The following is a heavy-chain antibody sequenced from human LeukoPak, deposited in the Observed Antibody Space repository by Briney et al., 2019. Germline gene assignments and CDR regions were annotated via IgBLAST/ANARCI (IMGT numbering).Heavy chain of an antibody. D-gene: IGHD4-11*01. V-gene: IGHV1-2*02. CDR1: GYTFTSYY. CDR2: INPNSGGT. CDR3: ARDLADYSDLRGWFDP. Sequence: ASVKVSCKASGYTFTSYYMHWVRQAPGQGLEWMGWINPNSGGTNYAQKFQGRVTMTRDTSISTAYMELSRLRSDDTAVYYCARDLADYSDLRGWFDPWGQGTLVTVSS. J-gene: IGHJ5*02.